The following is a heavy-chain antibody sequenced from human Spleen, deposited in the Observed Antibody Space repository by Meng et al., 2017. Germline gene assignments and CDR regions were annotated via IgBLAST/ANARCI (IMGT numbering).Heavy chain of an antibody. CDR3: ARGDQFFAY. V-gene: IGHV4-34*01. J-gene: IGHJ4*02. CDR1: GGSFSDCY. D-gene: IGHD5-24*01. CDR2: INHSGIT. Sequence: HAQLHEWGTGLLKPSETLALTCSVYGGSFSDCYWSWLRQPPGKGLEWIGEINHSGITNYNPSLKSRVTIPVDTSKNQFSLNLRYVTAADTAVYYCARGDQFFAYWGQGMLVTVSS.